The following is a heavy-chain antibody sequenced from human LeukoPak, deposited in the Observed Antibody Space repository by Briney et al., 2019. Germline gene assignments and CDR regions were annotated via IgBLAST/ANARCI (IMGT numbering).Heavy chain of an antibody. CDR2: TSAYNGNT. V-gene: IGHV1-18*01. D-gene: IGHD2-2*02. J-gene: IGHJ4*02. Sequence: ASVKVSCKASGYTFTSYGISWVRQAPGQGLEWMGWTSAYNGNTNYAQKLQGRVTMTTDTSTSTAYMELRSLRSDDTAVYYCARGMRYCSSTSCYTIFDYWGQGTLVTVSS. CDR3: ARGMRYCSSTSCYTIFDY. CDR1: GYTFTSYG.